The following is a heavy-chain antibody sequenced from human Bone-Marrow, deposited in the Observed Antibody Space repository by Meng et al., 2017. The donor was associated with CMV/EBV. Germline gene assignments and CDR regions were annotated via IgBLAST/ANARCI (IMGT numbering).Heavy chain of an antibody. D-gene: IGHD6-6*01. Sequence: GESLKISRAASGFTFRFYWMCWVRQAPGKGLEWVANIQKDGSVKYYVDSVKGRYTISRDDAQNSMSLQMNSLRAEDTAVYYCARAGHHSTSSLFDPWGQGTPVTVSS. CDR1: GFTFRFYW. V-gene: IGHV3-7*01. CDR3: ARAGHHSTSSLFDP. CDR2: IQKDGSVK. J-gene: IGHJ5*02.